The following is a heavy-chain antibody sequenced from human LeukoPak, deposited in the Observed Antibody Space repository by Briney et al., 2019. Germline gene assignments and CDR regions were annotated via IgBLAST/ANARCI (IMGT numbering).Heavy chain of an antibody. CDR3: ASLGGGSTVTTYLNY. V-gene: IGHV1-69*13. Sequence: ASVKVSCKASRGTFSSYAINWVRQAPGQGLEWMGGIIPIFGTANYAQKFQGRVTITADGSTSTAYMELSSLRSEDTAVYYCASLGGGSTVTTYLNYWGQGTLVTVSS. CDR1: RGTFSSYA. J-gene: IGHJ4*02. CDR2: IIPIFGTA. D-gene: IGHD4-17*01.